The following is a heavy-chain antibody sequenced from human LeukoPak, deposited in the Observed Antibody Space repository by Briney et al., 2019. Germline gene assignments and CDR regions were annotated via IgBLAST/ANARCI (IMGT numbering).Heavy chain of an antibody. J-gene: IGHJ4*02. Sequence: SETLSLTCTVSGGSISSSSYYWGWIRQPPGKGLEWIGSIYHSGSTYYNPSLKSRVTISVDTSKNQFSLKLSSVTAADTAVYYCARSGRGYEKRGRHLNHFDYWGQGTLVTVSS. V-gene: IGHV4-39*07. CDR2: IYHSGST. CDR1: GGSISSSSYY. CDR3: ARSGRGYEKRGRHLNHFDY. D-gene: IGHD5-18*01.